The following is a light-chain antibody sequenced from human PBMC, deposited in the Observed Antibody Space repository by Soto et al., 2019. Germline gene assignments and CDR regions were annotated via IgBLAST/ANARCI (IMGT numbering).Light chain of an antibody. V-gene: IGLV2-23*01. CDR2: EGS. CDR3: CSYVGSTTYV. Sequence: QSFLTQPASVSGSPGQSITISCTGSSDDIGRYNQVSWYQQHPGKAPKVMIYEGSQRPSGVSNRFSGSKSGNTASLTISGLQAEDEADYYCCSYVGSTTYVFGSGTKVTVL. J-gene: IGLJ1*01. CDR1: SDDIGRYNQ.